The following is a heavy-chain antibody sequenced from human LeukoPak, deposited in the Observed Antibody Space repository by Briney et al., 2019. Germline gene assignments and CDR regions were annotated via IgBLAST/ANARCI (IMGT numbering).Heavy chain of an antibody. CDR3: ARESNSGYYRFDF. Sequence: TSETLSLTCAVYGGSFSGYYWSWIRQSPGKGLEWIGEINHSGSTHYNPSLKSRVIISVDTSKRRFFLKLNSVTAADTAVYYGARESNSGYYRFDFWGQGSPVTVSS. CDR1: GGSFSGYY. J-gene: IGHJ4*02. CDR2: INHSGST. D-gene: IGHD3-22*01. V-gene: IGHV4-34*01.